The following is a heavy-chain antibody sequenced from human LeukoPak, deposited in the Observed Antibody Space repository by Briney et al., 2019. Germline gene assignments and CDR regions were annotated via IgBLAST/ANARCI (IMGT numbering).Heavy chain of an antibody. Sequence: ASVKVSCKTSGYTFTSYAMHWVRQAPGQRLEWMGWINAGNGNTKYSQEFQGRVTMTRDMSTSTVYMELSSLRSEDTAVYYCARGKTNRYFDWLLYDDYWGQGTLVTVSS. J-gene: IGHJ4*02. D-gene: IGHD3-9*01. CDR2: INAGNGNT. V-gene: IGHV1-3*03. CDR1: GYTFTSYA. CDR3: ARGKTNRYFDWLLYDDY.